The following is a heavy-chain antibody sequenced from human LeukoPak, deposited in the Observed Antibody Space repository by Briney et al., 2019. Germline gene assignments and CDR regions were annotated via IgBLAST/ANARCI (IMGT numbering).Heavy chain of an antibody. J-gene: IGHJ3*02. CDR1: GGSISRSSYY. CDR3: ARQGSRRAFDI. D-gene: IGHD2-2*01. V-gene: IGHV4-39*01. Sequence: SETLSLPCTVSGGSISRSSYYWGWLRQPPGKGLEWIGSIYYSGSTYYNPSLKSRVTISVDTSKNQFSLKLSSVTAADTAVYYCARQGSRRAFDIWGQGTMVTVSS. CDR2: IYYSGST.